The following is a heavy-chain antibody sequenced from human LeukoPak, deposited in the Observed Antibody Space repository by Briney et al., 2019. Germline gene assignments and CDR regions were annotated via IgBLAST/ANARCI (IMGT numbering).Heavy chain of an antibody. V-gene: IGHV4-38-2*02. Sequence: PSETLSLTCTVSGYSIRSGYYWGWTRQPPGEGLEWIGSLFPTGRTYYNPSLKSRVTISVDTSKNQFSLKLNSVNVADTAVYYCARLDTAMVQIDYWGQGTLVTVSS. D-gene: IGHD5-18*01. CDR2: LFPTGRT. J-gene: IGHJ4*02. CDR1: GYSIRSGYY. CDR3: ARLDTAMVQIDY.